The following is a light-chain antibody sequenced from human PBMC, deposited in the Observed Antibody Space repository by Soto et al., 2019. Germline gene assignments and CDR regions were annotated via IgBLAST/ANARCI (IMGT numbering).Light chain of an antibody. J-gene: IGKJ1*01. Sequence: IQLTQSPSSLSASVVDRVTITCRASQGISSYLGWYQQKPGKAPNLLIYDASALPRGVPSRFSGSGSGTKFTLTIASLQPDDFATYYCQQYETFSGTFGPGTKVDI. CDR1: QGISSY. V-gene: IGKV1-9*01. CDR2: DAS. CDR3: QQYETFSGT.